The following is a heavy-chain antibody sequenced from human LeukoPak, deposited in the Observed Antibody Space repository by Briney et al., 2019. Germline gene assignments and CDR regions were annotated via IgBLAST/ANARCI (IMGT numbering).Heavy chain of an antibody. CDR2: IYYSGST. J-gene: IGHJ3*02. Sequence: PSETLSLTCTVSGGSISSSSYYWGWIRQPPGEGLEWIGSIYYSGSTYYNPSLKSRVTISVDTSKNQFSLKLSSVTAADTAVYYCARDFPSYDSSGWKGVRGAFDIWGQGTMVTVSS. V-gene: IGHV4-39*07. D-gene: IGHD3-22*01. CDR3: ARDFPSYDSSGWKGVRGAFDI. CDR1: GGSISSSSYY.